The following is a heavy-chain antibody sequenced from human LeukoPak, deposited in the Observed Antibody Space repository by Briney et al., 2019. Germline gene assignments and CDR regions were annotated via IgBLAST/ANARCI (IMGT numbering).Heavy chain of an antibody. V-gene: IGHV5-51*01. CDR3: VRLLDWYFDL. CDR2: IYPGDSDT. J-gene: IGHJ2*01. D-gene: IGHD3-10*01. CDR1: GYNFATDW. Sequence: GESLKISCKGSGYNFATDWIGWVRQMPGKGLEWMGIIYPGDSDTRYSPSFQGQVTISADKSISTAYLQWSSLKASDTAMYYCVRLLDWYFDLWGRGTLVTVSS.